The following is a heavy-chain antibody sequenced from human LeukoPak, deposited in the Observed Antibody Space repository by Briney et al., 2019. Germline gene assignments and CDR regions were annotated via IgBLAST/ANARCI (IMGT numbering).Heavy chain of an antibody. D-gene: IGHD3-3*01. CDR3: ARDYDFWSGYLVFDP. CDR2: ISAYNGNT. V-gene: IGHV1-18*01. CDR1: GYTFTSYG. Sequence: ASVKVSCKASGYTFTSYGISWVRQAPGRGLEWMGWISAYNGNTNYAQKLQGRVTMTTDTSTSTAYMELRSLRSDDTAVYYCARDYDFWSGYLVFDPWGQGTLVTVSS. J-gene: IGHJ5*02.